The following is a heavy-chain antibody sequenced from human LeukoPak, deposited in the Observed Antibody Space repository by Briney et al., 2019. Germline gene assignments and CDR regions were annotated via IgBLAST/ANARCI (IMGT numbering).Heavy chain of an antibody. CDR3: AKSPPIGFDI. V-gene: IGHV3-23*01. CDR2: VTGSGITT. D-gene: IGHD2-15*01. CDR1: GFTFSDYI. J-gene: IGHJ3*02. Sequence: GGSLRLSCVASGFTFSDYIMNWVRQAPGKGLEWVSTVTGSGITTSYAASVKGRFTISRDNSKNTLYLQMNSLRAEDTAVYYCAKSPPIGFDIWGQGTMVTVSS.